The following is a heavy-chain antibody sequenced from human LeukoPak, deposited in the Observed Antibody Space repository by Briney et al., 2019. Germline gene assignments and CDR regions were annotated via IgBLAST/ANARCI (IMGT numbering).Heavy chain of an antibody. Sequence: PSETLSLTCSVSGGFISSYYWSWIRQPPGKGLEWIGYIYYSGSTNYNPSLKSRVTISVDTSKNQFSLKLSSVTAADTAVYYCARLSGSYLDYWGQGTLVTVSS. CDR1: GGFISSYY. D-gene: IGHD1-26*01. V-gene: IGHV4-59*08. CDR2: IYYSGST. CDR3: ARLSGSYLDY. J-gene: IGHJ4*02.